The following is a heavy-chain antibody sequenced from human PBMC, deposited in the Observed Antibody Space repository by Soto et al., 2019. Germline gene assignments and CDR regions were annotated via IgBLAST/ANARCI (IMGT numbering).Heavy chain of an antibody. CDR1: GFTFSSYG. D-gene: IGHD2-2*01. CDR3: AKTVPAAPYYYYMDV. J-gene: IGHJ6*03. V-gene: IGHV3-30*18. Sequence: QVQLVESGGGVVQPGRSLRLSCAASGFTFSSYGMHWVRQAPGKGLEWVAVISYDGSNKYYADSVKGRFTISRDNSKNTLYLQMNSLRAEDTAVYYCAKTVPAAPYYYYMDVWGKGTTVTVSS. CDR2: ISYDGSNK.